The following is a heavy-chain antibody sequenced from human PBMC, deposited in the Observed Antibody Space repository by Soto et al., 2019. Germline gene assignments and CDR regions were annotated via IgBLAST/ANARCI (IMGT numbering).Heavy chain of an antibody. Sequence: GGSLRLSCAASGFTFSSYEMNWVRQAPGKGLEWVSYISSSGSTIYYADSVKGRFTISRDNVKNSLYLQMNSLRAEDTAVYYCARTYYYGSGSYFDYWGQGTLVTVSS. CDR1: GFTFSSYE. CDR3: ARTYYYGSGSYFDY. D-gene: IGHD3-10*01. V-gene: IGHV3-48*03. CDR2: ISSSGSTI. J-gene: IGHJ4*02.